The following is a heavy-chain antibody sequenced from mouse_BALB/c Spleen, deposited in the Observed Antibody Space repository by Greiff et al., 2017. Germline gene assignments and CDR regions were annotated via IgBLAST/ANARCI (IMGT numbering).Heavy chain of an antibody. V-gene: IGHV5-17*02. D-gene: IGHD2-1*01. J-gene: IGHJ4*01. CDR3: ARVGGNPYAMDY. CDR1: GFTFSSFG. Sequence: EVKLMESGGGLVQPGGSRKLSCAASGFTFSSFGMHWVRQAPEKGLAWVAYISSGSSTIYYADTVKGRFTISRDNPKNTLFLQMTSLRSEDTAMYYCARVGGNPYAMDYWGQGTSVTVSS. CDR2: ISSGSSTI.